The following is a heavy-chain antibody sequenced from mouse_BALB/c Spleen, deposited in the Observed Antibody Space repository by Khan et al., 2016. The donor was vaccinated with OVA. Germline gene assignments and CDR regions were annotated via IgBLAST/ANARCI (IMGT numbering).Heavy chain of an antibody. J-gene: IGHJ3*01. Sequence: QVQLKQSGPELVKPGASVKMSCKVSGYTFTDYVISWVKQRTGQGLEWIGEIYPGSGSTYYNEKFKGKATLTADKSSNTVNMQGSSLTSEDSAVYFCARSYDGAWVAYWGQGTLVTVSA. CDR1: GYTFTDYV. CDR3: ARSYDGAWVAY. CDR2: IYPGSGST. D-gene: IGHD1-1*01. V-gene: IGHV1-77*01.